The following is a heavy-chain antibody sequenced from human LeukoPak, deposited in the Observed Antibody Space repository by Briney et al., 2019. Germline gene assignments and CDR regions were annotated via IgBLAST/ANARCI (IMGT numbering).Heavy chain of an antibody. CDR2: IKQDGSEK. Sequence: GGSLRLSCAASGFTFSSYWMSWVPQAPGQGLEWVANIKQDGSEKYYVDSVKGRFTVSRDNAKNSLYLQMNSLRAEDTAVYYFAPLAARAWDYWGQGTLVTVPS. V-gene: IGHV3-7*01. J-gene: IGHJ4*02. CDR3: APLAARAWDY. D-gene: IGHD6-6*01. CDR1: GFTFSSYW.